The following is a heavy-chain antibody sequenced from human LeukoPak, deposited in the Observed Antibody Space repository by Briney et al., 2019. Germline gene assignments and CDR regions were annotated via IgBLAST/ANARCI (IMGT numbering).Heavy chain of an antibody. CDR1: GFTFSSYW. J-gene: IGHJ4*02. D-gene: IGHD7-27*01. CDR3: AKGGPTGDLRSPGRDW. V-gene: IGHV3-74*01. CDR2: INTDGSST. Sequence: GGSLRLSCAASGFTFSSYWMHWVRQAPGKGLVWVSRINTDGSSTSYADSVKGRFTISRDNSKSTLYLQMNSLRAEDTAVYYCAKGGPTGDLRSPGRDWWGQGALVTVSS.